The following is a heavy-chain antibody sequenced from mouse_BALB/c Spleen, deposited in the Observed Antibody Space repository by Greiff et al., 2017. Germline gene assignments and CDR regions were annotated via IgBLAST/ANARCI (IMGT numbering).Heavy chain of an antibody. CDR1: GYSITSDYA. V-gene: IGHV3-2*02. D-gene: IGHD4-1*01. Sequence: DVKLQESGPGLVKPSQSLSLTCTVTGYSITSDYAWNWIRQFPGNKLEWMGYISYSGSTSYNPSLKSRISITRDTSKNQFFLQLNSVTTEDTATYYCARRHPNSYWYFDVWGAGTTVTVSS. J-gene: IGHJ1*01. CDR2: ISYSGST. CDR3: ARRHPNSYWYFDV.